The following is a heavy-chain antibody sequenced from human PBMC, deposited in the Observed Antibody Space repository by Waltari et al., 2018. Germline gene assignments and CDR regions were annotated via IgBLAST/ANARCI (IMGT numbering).Heavy chain of an antibody. J-gene: IGHJ6*02. V-gene: IGHV4-34*01. D-gene: IGHD1-7*01. CDR3: ARDLGNYSGTGTYFWGAMDV. CDR2: INHSGR. CDR1: GGSFGGYQ. Sequence: QVRLQQWGAGLVKPSEALSLTWVVVGGSFGGYQWRWIRQAPGKGLEWIGEINHSGRKSISRTLKSRVTISADTSKSQSSLTGRYVTAADAAVDYCARDLGNYSGTGTYFWGAMDVWGQGTTVSVSS.